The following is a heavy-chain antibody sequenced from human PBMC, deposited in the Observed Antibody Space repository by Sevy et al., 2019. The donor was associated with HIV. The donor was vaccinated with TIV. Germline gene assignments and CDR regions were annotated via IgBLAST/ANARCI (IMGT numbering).Heavy chain of an antibody. Sequence: GGSLRLSCAASGFMFSSYAMSWVRQAPGKGLEWVSTIRGSGGSTYYADPVKGRFTISRDNSKNTLYLQMNSLRAEDTAVYYCDGDYDSSQLASYYYYGMDVWGQGTTVTVSS. V-gene: IGHV3-23*01. CDR1: GFMFSSYA. CDR2: IRGSGGST. D-gene: IGHD3-22*01. CDR3: DGDYDSSQLASYYYYGMDV. J-gene: IGHJ6*02.